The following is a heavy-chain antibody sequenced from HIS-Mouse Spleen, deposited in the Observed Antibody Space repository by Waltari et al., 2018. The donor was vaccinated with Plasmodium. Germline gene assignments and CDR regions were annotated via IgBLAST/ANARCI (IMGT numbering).Heavy chain of an antibody. CDR1: GYTFTGYY. J-gene: IGHJ4*02. D-gene: IGHD6-13*01. CDR3: ARDLAAAGHFDY. Sequence: QVQLVPSGAEVNKPGASVTVPCKASGYTFTGYYIPWMRQAPGQGLEWMGWINPNSGGTNYEQKFQGRVTMTRDTSISTAYMELSRLRSDDTAVYYCARDLAAAGHFDYWGQGTLVTVSS. V-gene: IGHV1-2*02. CDR2: INPNSGGT.